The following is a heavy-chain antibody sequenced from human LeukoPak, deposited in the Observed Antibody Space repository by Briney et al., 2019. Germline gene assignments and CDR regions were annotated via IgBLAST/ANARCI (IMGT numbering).Heavy chain of an antibody. V-gene: IGHV3-74*01. CDR1: GFTFSSYG. Sequence: GGSLRLSCAASGFTFSSYGMHWVRQAPGKGLVWVSRINSDGSSTNYADSVKGRFTISRDNAKNTLYLQMNSLRAEDTAVYYCARDARQRPFDYWGQGTLVTVSS. D-gene: IGHD1-1*01. CDR3: ARDARQRPFDY. J-gene: IGHJ4*02. CDR2: INSDGSST.